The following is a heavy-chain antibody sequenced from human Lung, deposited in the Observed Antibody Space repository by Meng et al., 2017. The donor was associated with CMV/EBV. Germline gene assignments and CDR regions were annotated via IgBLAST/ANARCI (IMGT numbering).Heavy chain of an antibody. CDR1: DGSFSGHY. CDR3: LVDFWSGSVLQDY. CDR2: INHRGST. Sequence: SCAASDGSFSGHYLTWIRQTPGKGLEWVGEINHRGSTNSNVSLKSRLTISIDSSKKQFSLTLRSVTAADTAVYYCLVDFWSGSVLQDYWGQGTLVTVSS. V-gene: IGHV4-34*01. J-gene: IGHJ4*02. D-gene: IGHD3-3*01.